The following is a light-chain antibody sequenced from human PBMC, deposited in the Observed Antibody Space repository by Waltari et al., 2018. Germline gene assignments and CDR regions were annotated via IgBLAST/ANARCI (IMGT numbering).Light chain of an antibody. J-gene: IGKJ2*01. CDR3: QQRSSWTAHT. V-gene: IGKV3-15*01. CDR2: GTA. Sequence: EIVMTQSPATLSVSPGDRATLSCRASESVSGNLAWYQQKPGQAPRLLIYGTATRATGIPARFSGSGSGTEFTLTISSLEPEDFAVYYCQQRSSWTAHTFGQGARLEIK. CDR1: ESVSGN.